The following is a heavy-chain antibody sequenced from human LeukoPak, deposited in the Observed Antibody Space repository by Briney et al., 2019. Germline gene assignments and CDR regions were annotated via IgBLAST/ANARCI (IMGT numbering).Heavy chain of an antibody. CDR2: INPNSGGT. Sequence: ASVKVSCKASGYTFTGYYMHWVRQAPGQGLEWMGWINPNSGGTNYAQKFQGRVTMTRDTSTSTVYMELSSLRSEDTAVYYCAREGGSGSSEDNWFDPWGQGTLVTVSS. V-gene: IGHV1-2*02. CDR3: AREGGSGSSEDNWFDP. D-gene: IGHD3-10*01. CDR1: GYTFTGYY. J-gene: IGHJ5*02.